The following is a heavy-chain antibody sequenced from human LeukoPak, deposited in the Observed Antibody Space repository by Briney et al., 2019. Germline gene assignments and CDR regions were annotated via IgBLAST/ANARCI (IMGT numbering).Heavy chain of an antibody. J-gene: IGHJ4*02. CDR3: ARAVRTYYDSSGPLFDY. CDR1: GFTFSSYS. Sequence: GGSLRLSCAASGFTFSSYSMNWVRQAPGKGLEWVSYISSSSSTIYYADSVKGRFTISRDNAKNSLYLQMNSLRAEDTAVYYCARAVRTYYDSSGPLFDYWGQGTLVTVSS. V-gene: IGHV3-48*01. D-gene: IGHD3-22*01. CDR2: ISSSSSTI.